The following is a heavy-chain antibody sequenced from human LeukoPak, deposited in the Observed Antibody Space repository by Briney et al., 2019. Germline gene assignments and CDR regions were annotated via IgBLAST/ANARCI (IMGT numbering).Heavy chain of an antibody. D-gene: IGHD3-10*01. V-gene: IGHV4-39*02. CDR2: IYYSGST. CDR1: GGSISSSSYC. J-gene: IGHJ3*02. CDR3: AREAGYYGSGSYSGAFDI. Sequence: SETLSLTCTVSGGSISSSSYCWGWLRQPPGKGLEWIGSIYYSGSTYYNPSLKSRVTKSVDTSKNQFSLKLSSVTAADTAVYYCAREAGYYGSGSYSGAFDIWGQGTMVTVSS.